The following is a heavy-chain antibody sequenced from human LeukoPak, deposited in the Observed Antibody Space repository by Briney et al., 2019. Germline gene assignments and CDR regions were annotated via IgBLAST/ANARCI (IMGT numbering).Heavy chain of an antibody. CDR1: GGPFSGYS. V-gene: IGHV4-34*01. CDR2: INHSGST. J-gene: IGHJ3*02. Sequence: SETLSLTCAVYGGPFSGYSWSWIRQPPGKGLEWIGEINHSGSTNYNPSLTSRVTISVDTSKNQFSLKLSSVTAADTAVYYCARRRDAGSYYSTPNAFDIWGQGTMVTVSS. CDR3: ARRRDAGSYYSTPNAFDI. D-gene: IGHD3-10*01.